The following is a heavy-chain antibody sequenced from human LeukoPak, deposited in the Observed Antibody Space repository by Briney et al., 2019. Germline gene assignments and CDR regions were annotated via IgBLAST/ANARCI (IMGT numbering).Heavy chain of an antibody. CDR2: IYTSGSS. Sequence: SETLSLTCTVSGGSISSGSYYWSWIRQPAGKGLEWIARIYTSGSSNYNPSLRSRVTISLDTSKNQFSLKLSSVTAADTAVYYCVRDWGYDSSGYWQKYFDTWGQGTLVTVSS. D-gene: IGHD3-22*01. J-gene: IGHJ4*02. V-gene: IGHV4-61*02. CDR1: GGSISSGSYY. CDR3: VRDWGYDSSGYWQKYFDT.